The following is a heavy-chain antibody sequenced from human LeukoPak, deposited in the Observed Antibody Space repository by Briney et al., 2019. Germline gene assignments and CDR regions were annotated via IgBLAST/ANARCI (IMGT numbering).Heavy chain of an antibody. CDR2: IYYSGST. V-gene: IGHV4-39*01. Sequence: PSETLSLTCTVSGGSISSSSYYWGWIRQPPGKGLEWIGSIYYSGSTYYNPSLKSRVTISVDTSKNQFSLKLSSVTAADTAVYYCARGRIAAHWGQGTLVTVSS. CDR1: GGSISSSSYY. D-gene: IGHD6-13*01. CDR3: ARGRIAAH. J-gene: IGHJ1*01.